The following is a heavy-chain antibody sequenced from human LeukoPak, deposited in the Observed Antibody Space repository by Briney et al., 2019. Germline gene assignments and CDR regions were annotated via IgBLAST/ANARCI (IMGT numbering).Heavy chain of an antibody. CDR2: VYYGRTT. J-gene: IGHJ4*02. Sequence: PSETLSLTCTVSAGSISSSSHHWGWIRQSPGTGLEWIGSVYYGRTTYHNPSLNSRVTIFVVTSKNQLSLQLNSVTAADTAVYYCVRHDGRSGGTMGALDSWGQGSLVTVSS. CDR1: AGSISSSSHH. D-gene: IGHD4-23*01. CDR3: VRHDGRSGGTMGALDS. V-gene: IGHV4-39*01.